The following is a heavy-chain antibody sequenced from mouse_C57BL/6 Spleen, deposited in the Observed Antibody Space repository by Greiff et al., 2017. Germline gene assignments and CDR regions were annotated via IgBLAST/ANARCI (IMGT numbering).Heavy chain of an antibody. CDR2: IYPRSGNT. J-gene: IGHJ2*01. Sequence: QVQLKQSGAELARPGASVKLSCKASGYTFTSYGISWVKQRTGQGLEWIGEIYPRSGNTSYNEKFKGKATLTADKSSSTAYMELRSLTSEDSAVYFCARSGTMITTCDYGGQGTTRTVSS. CDR1: GYTFTSYG. D-gene: IGHD2-4*01. V-gene: IGHV1-81*01. CDR3: ARSGTMITTCDY.